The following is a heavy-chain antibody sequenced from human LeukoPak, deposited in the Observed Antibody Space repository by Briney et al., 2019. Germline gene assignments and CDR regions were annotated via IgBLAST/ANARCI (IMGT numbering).Heavy chain of an antibody. CDR2: IYYSGST. J-gene: IGHJ6*03. Sequence: SETLSLTCTVSGGSISSSSYYWGWIRQPPGTGLEWIGSIYYSGSTYYNPSLKSRVTISVDTSKNQFSLKLSSVTAADTAVYYCARVSSSWARNYYYYYYMDVWGKGTTVTVSS. V-gene: IGHV4-39*07. CDR3: ARVSSSWARNYYYYYYMDV. D-gene: IGHD6-13*01. CDR1: GGSISSSSYY.